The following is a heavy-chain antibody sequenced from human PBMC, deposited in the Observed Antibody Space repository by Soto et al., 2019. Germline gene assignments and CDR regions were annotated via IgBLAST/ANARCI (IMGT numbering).Heavy chain of an antibody. D-gene: IGHD3-10*01. V-gene: IGHV4-39*01. Sequence: SETLSLTCTVSGGSISSSSYYWGWIRQPPGKGLEWIGSIYYSGSTYYNPSLKSRVTISVDTSKNQFSLKLSSVTAADTAVYYCPVLLWFGESYYFDYWGQGTLVTVSS. CDR3: PVLLWFGESYYFDY. CDR1: GGSISSSSYY. J-gene: IGHJ4*02. CDR2: IYYSGST.